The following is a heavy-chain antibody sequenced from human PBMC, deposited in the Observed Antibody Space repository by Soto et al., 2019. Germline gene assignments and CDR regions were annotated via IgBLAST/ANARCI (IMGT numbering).Heavy chain of an antibody. V-gene: IGHV2-5*02. CDR1: GFSLSTSGVG. CDR2: IYWDDDK. D-gene: IGHD3-10*02. J-gene: IGHJ4*02. CDR3: AHSMSLSIDY. Sequence: QITLKESGPTLVKPTQTLTLTCTFSGFSLSTSGVGVGWIRQPPGKALEWLALIYWDDDKRYSPSLKSRLTITKDTSKNQVVLTMTNMDHVDTATYYCAHSMSLSIDYWGQGTLVTVSS.